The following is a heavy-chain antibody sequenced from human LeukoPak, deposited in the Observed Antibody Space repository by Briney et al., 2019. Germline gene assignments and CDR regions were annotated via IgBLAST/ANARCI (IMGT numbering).Heavy chain of an antibody. CDR3: VSFYETY. Sequence: GGSLRLSCAASGNYLMHWVRQAPGKGLLWVSHINSDGSWTTYADSVKGRFTISKDNAKNTVYLQMNSLRAEDTAVYYCVSFYETYWGRGTLVTVSS. CDR1: GNYL. V-gene: IGHV3-74*01. J-gene: IGHJ4*02. CDR2: INSDGSWT. D-gene: IGHD2-2*01.